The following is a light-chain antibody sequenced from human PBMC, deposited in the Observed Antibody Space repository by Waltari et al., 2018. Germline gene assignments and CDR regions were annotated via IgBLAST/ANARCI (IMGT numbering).Light chain of an antibody. J-gene: IGLJ3*02. CDR1: SGSVSTTSY. CDR2: KGD. Sequence: QTVVTQEPSLSVSPGGTVTLTCALSSGSVSTTSYPSCYQQTPGQAPPTLVYKGDTRSSGVPDRFSGSVVGNKAALTITGAQAADESDYYCLMYMGSGIWVFGGGTKLTVL. V-gene: IGLV8-61*01. CDR3: LMYMGSGIWV.